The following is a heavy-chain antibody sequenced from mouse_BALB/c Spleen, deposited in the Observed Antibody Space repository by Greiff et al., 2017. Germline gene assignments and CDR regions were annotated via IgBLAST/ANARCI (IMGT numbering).Heavy chain of an antibody. CDR2: IYPGSGST. CDR3: ARTYYGNYYFDY. J-gene: IGHJ2*01. V-gene: IGHV1-81*01. Sequence: QVQLQQSGPELVKPGASVKMSCKASGYTFTDYVISWVKQRTGQGLEWIGEIYPGSGSTYYNEKFKGKATLTADKSSNTAYMQLGSLTSEDTAVYYCARTYYGNYYFDYWGQGTTLTVSS. CDR1: GYTFTDYV. D-gene: IGHD2-10*01.